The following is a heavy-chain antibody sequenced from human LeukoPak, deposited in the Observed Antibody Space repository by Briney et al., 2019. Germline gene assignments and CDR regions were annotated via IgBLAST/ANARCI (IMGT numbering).Heavy chain of an antibody. Sequence: PSETLSLTCAVYGGSFSNYFWSWIRQPPGKGLEWIGEINQSGSTNYNPSLKSRVTISVDTSKNQFSLKLSSVTAADTAVYYCARIAYTYSYGSRSHYGMDVWGQGTTVTVSS. CDR2: INQSGST. D-gene: IGHD3-10*01. J-gene: IGHJ6*02. CDR1: GGSFSNYF. CDR3: ARIAYTYSYGSRSHYGMDV. V-gene: IGHV4-34*01.